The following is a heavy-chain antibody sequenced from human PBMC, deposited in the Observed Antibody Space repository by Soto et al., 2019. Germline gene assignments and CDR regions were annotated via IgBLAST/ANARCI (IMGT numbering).Heavy chain of an antibody. CDR1: GFTFSSYS. V-gene: IGHV3-21*01. CDR2: IGSSSTYT. CDR3: ARDQVGMDV. Sequence: GGSLRLSCAASGFTFSSYSINWVRQAPGKGLEWVSSIGSSSTYTYYADSLKGRLIISRDNAKNSVYLQINSLRVEDSAVYYCARDQVGMDVWGQGTPVTVSS. J-gene: IGHJ6*02.